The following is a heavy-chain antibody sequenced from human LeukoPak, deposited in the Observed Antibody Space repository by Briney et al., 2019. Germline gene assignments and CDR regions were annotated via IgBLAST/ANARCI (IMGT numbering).Heavy chain of an antibody. CDR3: ARVGYYDFWSGPTKYYYYMDV. J-gene: IGHJ6*03. CDR2: ISAYNGNT. V-gene: IGHV1-18*01. CDR1: RYTFTSYG. D-gene: IGHD3-3*01. Sequence: ASVKVSCKASRYTFTSYGISWVRQAPGQGLEWMGWISAYNGNTNYAQKLQGRVTMTTDTSTSTAYMELRSLRSDDTAVYYCARVGYYDFWSGPTKYYYYMDVWGNGTTVTVSS.